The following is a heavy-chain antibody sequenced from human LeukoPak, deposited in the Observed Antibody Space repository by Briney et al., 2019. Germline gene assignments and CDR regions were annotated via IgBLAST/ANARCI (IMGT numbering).Heavy chain of an antibody. CDR2: IYYDGNNK. CDR1: GFTFRNYG. V-gene: IGHV3-33*06. CDR3: AKSAQDYYGSGSYYFPYYGYFIDV. D-gene: IGHD3-10*01. J-gene: IGHJ6*03. Sequence: GGSLRLSCEASGFTFRNYGMQWLRQAPGKGLAWVALIYYDGNNKIYSDTVKDRFTISRDNSKNTLFLQMNSRRAEDSAVYYCAKSAQDYYGSGSYYFPYYGYFIDVWGKGTTVTVSS.